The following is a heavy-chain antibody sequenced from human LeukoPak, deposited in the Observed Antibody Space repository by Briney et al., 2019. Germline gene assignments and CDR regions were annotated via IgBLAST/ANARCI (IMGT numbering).Heavy chain of an antibody. CDR2: ISYSGNT. Sequence: SETLSLTCTVSGGAISSGDYYWSWIRQPPGGGLEWIGYISYSGNTYYNPSLKSRVTISVDTSKNQFSLKLSSVTAADTAVYYCARDYDGYKPRNVFDYWGQGTLVTVSS. D-gene: IGHD5-24*01. V-gene: IGHV4-30-4*08. CDR3: ARDYDGYKPRNVFDY. CDR1: GGAISSGDYY. J-gene: IGHJ4*02.